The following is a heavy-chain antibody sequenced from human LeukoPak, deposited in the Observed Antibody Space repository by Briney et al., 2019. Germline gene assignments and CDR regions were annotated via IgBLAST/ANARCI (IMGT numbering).Heavy chain of an antibody. D-gene: IGHD6-13*01. CDR1: GFTFSSYS. V-gene: IGHV3-21*01. Sequence: PGGSLRLSCAASGFTFSSYSMNWVRQAPGKGLEWVSSISSSSSYIYYADSVKGRFTISRDNAKNSLYLQMNSLRAEDTAVYYCARGLGIAAAGGHWGQGTLVTVSS. CDR3: ARGLGIAAAGGH. J-gene: IGHJ4*02. CDR2: ISSSSSYI.